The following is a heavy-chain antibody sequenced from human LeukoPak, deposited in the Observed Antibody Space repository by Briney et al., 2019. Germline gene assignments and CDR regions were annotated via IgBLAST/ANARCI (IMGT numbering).Heavy chain of an antibody. CDR3: AKDIRVRSSSYFDY. V-gene: IGHV3-9*01. D-gene: IGHD6-13*01. CDR2: ISWNSGSI. J-gene: IGHJ4*02. CDR1: GFTFDDYA. Sequence: GGSLRLSCAASGFTFDDYAMHWVRQAPGKGLEWASGISWNSGSIGYADSVKGRFTISRDNAKNSLYLQMNSLRAEDTALYYCAKDIRVRSSSYFDYWGQGTLVTVSS.